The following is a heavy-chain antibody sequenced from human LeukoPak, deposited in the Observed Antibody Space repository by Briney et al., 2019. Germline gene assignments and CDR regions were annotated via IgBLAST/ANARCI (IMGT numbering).Heavy chain of an antibody. CDR2: INHSGST. CDR3: ARALGYGYRAFPN. CDR1: GGSFSGYY. J-gene: IGHJ4*02. D-gene: IGHD5-18*01. Sequence: SETLSLTCAVYGGSFSGYYWSWIRQPPGKGLEWIGEINHSGSTNYNPSLKSRVTISVDTSKNQFSLKLSSVTAADTAVYYCARALGYGYRAFPNWGQGTLVTVSS. V-gene: IGHV4-34*01.